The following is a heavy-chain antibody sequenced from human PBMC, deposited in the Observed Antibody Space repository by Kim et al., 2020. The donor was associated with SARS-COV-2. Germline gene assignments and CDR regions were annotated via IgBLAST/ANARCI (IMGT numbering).Heavy chain of an antibody. CDR2: INTNTGNP. Sequence: ASVKVSCRASGYTFSNYAMNWVRQAPGQGLEWMGWINTNTGNPTYAQDFTGRFIFSLNTAVSTAYLQISSLKAEDTAVYYCARGGMGYCSGGSCYSHNDGMAVGGQGTT. CDR1: GYTFSNYA. CDR3: ARGGMGYCSGGSCYSHNDGMAV. J-gene: IGHJ6*02. V-gene: IGHV7-4-1*02. D-gene: IGHD2-15*01.